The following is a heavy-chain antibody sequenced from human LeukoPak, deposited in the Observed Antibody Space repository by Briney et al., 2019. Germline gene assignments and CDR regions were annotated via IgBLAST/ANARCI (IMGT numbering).Heavy chain of an antibody. CDR2: ISYDGDNE. J-gene: IGHJ6*02. CDR1: GFTFSNFA. CDR3: ARVRGGRSWYYYGMDV. Sequence: GGSLRLSCAASGFTFSNFAMHWVRQAPGKGLEWVAVISYDGDNEYYADSVKGQFTISRDNSKDRLYLQMNSLRPGDTAMYYCARVRGGRSWYYYGMDVWGRGTTVTVSS. D-gene: IGHD3-16*01. V-gene: IGHV3-30-3*01.